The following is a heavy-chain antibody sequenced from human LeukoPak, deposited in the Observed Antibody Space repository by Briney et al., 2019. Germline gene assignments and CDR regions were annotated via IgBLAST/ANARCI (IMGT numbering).Heavy chain of an antibody. V-gene: IGHV1-8*01. D-gene: IGHD4-17*01. J-gene: IGHJ6*03. CDR1: GYTFTSHD. CDR2: MNPNSGAT. CDR3: ARGPAYSEYGVLGYSHYSMDV. Sequence: ASVKVSCKASGYTFTSHDINWVRQATGRGLEWMGWMNPNSGATGYAQKFRGRITMTRDTSLTTAYMELSSLRSEDTALYYCARGPAYSEYGVLGYSHYSMDVWGKGTTVTVS.